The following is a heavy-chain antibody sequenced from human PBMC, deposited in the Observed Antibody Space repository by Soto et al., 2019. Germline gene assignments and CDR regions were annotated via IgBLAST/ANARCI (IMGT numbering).Heavy chain of an antibody. J-gene: IGHJ4*02. Sequence: GGSLTLSSEDFGFTVLTHYMSWIRQTPGKGLEWVSVFYSGGSTFYADSVKGRFTISRDNSRNTLYLQMRSLRAEDTAVYYCARGFPSMTYYGEYYFDYWGQGT. CDR3: ARGFPSMTYYGEYYFDY. V-gene: IGHV3-53*01. D-gene: IGHD3-10*01. CDR2: FYSGGST. CDR1: GFTVLTHY.